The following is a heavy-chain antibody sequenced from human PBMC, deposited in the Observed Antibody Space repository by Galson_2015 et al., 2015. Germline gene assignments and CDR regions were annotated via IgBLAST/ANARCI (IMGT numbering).Heavy chain of an antibody. D-gene: IGHD4-11*01. J-gene: IGHJ4*02. V-gene: IGHV1-46*01. CDR1: GHTFTTSDY. CDR3: ARAADQYFDY. Sequence: SVKVSCKAFGHTFTTSDYMHWVRQAPGQGLERMGIINPSDGIANYTQNFQGRVTMTRDTSTSTVYIEVSSLRSEDTAVYYCARAADQYFDYWGQGTPVTVSS. CDR2: INPSDGIA.